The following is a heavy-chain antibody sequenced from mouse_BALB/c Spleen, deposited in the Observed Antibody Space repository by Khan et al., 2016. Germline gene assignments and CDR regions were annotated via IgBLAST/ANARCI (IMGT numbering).Heavy chain of an antibody. D-gene: IGHD2-10*02. CDR3: ASMGYGNYFDY. CDR2: IYPGDGDT. Sequence: QVQLQQSGAELARPGASVKLSCKASGYTFTSYWMQWVKQRPGQGLEWIGAIYPGDGDTRYTQKFKGKATWTADKSSSTAYMQLSSLASEYSAVYYCASMGYGNYFDYCGQGTTLTVSS. J-gene: IGHJ2*01. CDR1: GYTFTSYW. V-gene: IGHV1-87*01.